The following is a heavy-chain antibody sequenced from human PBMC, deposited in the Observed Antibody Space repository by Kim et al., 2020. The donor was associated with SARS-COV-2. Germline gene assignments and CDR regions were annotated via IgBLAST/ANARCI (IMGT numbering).Heavy chain of an antibody. D-gene: IGHD4-17*01. CDR2: IYYSGST. CDR3: ARGSYYGGFSMFEY. V-gene: IGHV4-31*03. J-gene: IGHJ4*02. Sequence: SETLSLTCTVSGGSISSGGYYWSWIRQHPGKGLEWIGYIYYSGSTYYNPSLKSRVTISVDTSKNQFSLKLSSVTAADTAVYYCARGSYYGGFSMFEYWGQGDLVTVSS. CDR1: GGSISSGGYY.